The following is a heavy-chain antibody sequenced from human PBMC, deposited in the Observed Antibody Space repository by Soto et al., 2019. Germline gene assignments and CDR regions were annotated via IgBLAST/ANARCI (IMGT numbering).Heavy chain of an antibody. CDR2: IYSGGST. V-gene: IGHV3-53*01. CDR1: GFTVSSNY. D-gene: IGHD2-15*01. Sequence: PGGSLRLSCAASGFTVSSNYMSWVRQAPGKGLEWVSVIYSGGSTYYADSVKGRFTISRDNSKNTLYLQMNSLRAEDTAVYYCGRFLAEYCSGGRRTCRGMDVWGKGTRVTFPS. J-gene: IGHJ6*04. CDR3: GRFLAEYCSGGRRTCRGMDV.